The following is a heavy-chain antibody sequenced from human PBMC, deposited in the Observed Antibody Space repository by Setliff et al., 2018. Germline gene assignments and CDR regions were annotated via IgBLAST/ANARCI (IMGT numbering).Heavy chain of an antibody. Sequence: GASVKVSCKASGYVFSAYYIYWVRQAPGQGLEWMGWINPNNGGTNYAPKFQGSVTTTRDTSISAVYMELHSVTSDDAAIYYCARAYTNMVNYFDHWGQGTLVTVSS. CDR3: ARAYTNMVNYFDH. J-gene: IGHJ4*02. CDR1: GYVFSAYY. V-gene: IGHV1-2*02. D-gene: IGHD2-2*02. CDR2: INPNNGGT.